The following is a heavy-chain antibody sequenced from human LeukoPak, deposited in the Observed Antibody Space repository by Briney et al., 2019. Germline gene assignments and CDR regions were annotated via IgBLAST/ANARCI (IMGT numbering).Heavy chain of an antibody. J-gene: IGHJ3*02. D-gene: IGHD4-17*01. CDR2: IIPIFGTA. V-gene: IGHV1-69*13. Sequence: SVKVSCKASGGTFSSYAISWVRQAPGQGLEWMGGIIPIFGTANYAQKFQGRVTITADESTSTAYMELSSLRSEDTAVYYCASLADYAPSGAFDIWGQGIMVTVSS. CDR1: GGTFSSYA. CDR3: ASLADYAPSGAFDI.